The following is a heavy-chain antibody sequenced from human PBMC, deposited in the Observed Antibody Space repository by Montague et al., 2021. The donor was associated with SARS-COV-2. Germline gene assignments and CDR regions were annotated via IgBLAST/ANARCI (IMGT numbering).Heavy chain of an antibody. CDR1: GGSISSGSYY. Sequence: TLSLTCTVSGGSISSGSYYWSWIRQPAGKGPEWIGRIYSSGSTYYNPSLKSRVTMSVDTSKNQFSLKVSSVTAADTAVYYCARDYGDYSYYYGLDVWGQGTTVTVSS. CDR2: IYSSGST. J-gene: IGHJ6*02. CDR3: ARDYGDYSYYYGLDV. D-gene: IGHD4-17*01. V-gene: IGHV4-61*02.